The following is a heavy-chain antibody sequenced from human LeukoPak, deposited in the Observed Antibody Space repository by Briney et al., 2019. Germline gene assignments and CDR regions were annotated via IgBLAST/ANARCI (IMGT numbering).Heavy chain of an antibody. J-gene: IGHJ6*03. CDR2: INHSGST. Sequence: SETLSLTRAVYGGSFSSYYWSWIRQPPGKGLEWIGEINHSGSTNYNPSLKSRVTISVDTSKNQFSLKLSSVTAADTAVYYCARRKVRGVPPFYYYYYMDVWGKGTTVTISS. D-gene: IGHD3-10*01. CDR1: GGSFSSYY. CDR3: ARRKVRGVPPFYYYYYMDV. V-gene: IGHV4-34*01.